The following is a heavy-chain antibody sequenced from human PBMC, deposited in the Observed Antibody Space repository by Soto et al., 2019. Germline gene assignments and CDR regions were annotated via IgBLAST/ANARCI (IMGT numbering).Heavy chain of an antibody. CDR3: ARGGDYLWGTYYRSPYYVAY. V-gene: IGHV1-18*01. Sequence: QVQLVQSGAEVRKPGASVRLSCKASGYTFTSSGLSWARQAPGHGLAWMGWFSPYSGDTNSAQKLRGRGTMTTDTATSTAYMELWSLRSDDPAVYYCARGGDYLWGTYYRSPYYVAYWGQGTLVTVSS. J-gene: IGHJ4*02. D-gene: IGHD3-16*01. CDR2: FSPYSGDT. CDR1: GYTFTSSG.